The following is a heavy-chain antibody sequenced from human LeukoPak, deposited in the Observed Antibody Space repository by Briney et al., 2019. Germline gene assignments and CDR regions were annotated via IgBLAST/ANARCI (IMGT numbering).Heavy chain of an antibody. Sequence: GGSLRLSCAASGFTFSSCVMSWVRQAPGKGLEWVSAISGSGDTTCYAESVRGRFTISRDISKNTLYLQMNSLRVEDTAVYYCVKDRVGTWEPIDYWGQGTLVTVSS. D-gene: IGHD1-26*01. V-gene: IGHV3-23*01. CDR1: GFTFSSCV. CDR3: VKDRVGTWEPIDY. J-gene: IGHJ4*02. CDR2: ISGSGDTT.